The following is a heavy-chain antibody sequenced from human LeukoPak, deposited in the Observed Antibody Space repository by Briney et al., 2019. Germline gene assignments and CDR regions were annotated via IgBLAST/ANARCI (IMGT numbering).Heavy chain of an antibody. V-gene: IGHV1-69*06. D-gene: IGHD3-10*01. Sequence: ASVKVSCKASGYTFTSYGISWVRQAPGQGLEWMGGIIPLFGTPNYAQKFQGRVTITADISTTTVYMDLNSLRSEDTAVYYCAAMYTVREVIIGDDYWGQGTLVTVSS. CDR3: AAMYTVREVIIGDDY. J-gene: IGHJ4*02. CDR2: IIPLFGTP. CDR1: GYTFTSYG.